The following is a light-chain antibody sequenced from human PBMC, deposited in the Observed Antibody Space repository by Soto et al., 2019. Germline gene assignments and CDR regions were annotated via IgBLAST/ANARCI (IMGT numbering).Light chain of an antibody. CDR3: QQYYRFSWT. Sequence: DIQMTQSPSTLSASVGDRVTITCRASQSISAWLAWYQHKPGKAPNLLIYQASTLESGVPSRFNGSGSGRDFNLTISSLHPDDFATYYCQQYYRFSWTFGQGTKVEFK. CDR1: QSISAW. J-gene: IGKJ1*01. V-gene: IGKV1-5*03. CDR2: QAS.